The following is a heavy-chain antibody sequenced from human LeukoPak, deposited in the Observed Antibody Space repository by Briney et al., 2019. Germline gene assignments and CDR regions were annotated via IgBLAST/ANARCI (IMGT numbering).Heavy chain of an antibody. CDR2: INHSGST. Sequence: KPSETLSLTCAVYGGSFSGYYWSWIRQPPGKGLEWIGEINHSGSTNYNPSLKSRVTISVDTSKNQFSLKLSSVTAADTAVYYCARGPSVIVVVPAAIGMDVWGQGTTVTVSS. CDR3: ARGPSVIVVVPAAIGMDV. J-gene: IGHJ6*02. CDR1: GGSFSGYY. V-gene: IGHV4-34*01. D-gene: IGHD2-2*01.